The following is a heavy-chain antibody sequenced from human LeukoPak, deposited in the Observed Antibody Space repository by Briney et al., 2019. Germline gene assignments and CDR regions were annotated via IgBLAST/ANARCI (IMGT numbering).Heavy chain of an antibody. Sequence: GGSLRLSCRASGFTFSDYYMSWIRQAPGKGLEWTSYISRSGSAIYYADSVKGRFTISRDNAKNLLYLQMNSLRAEDTAVYYCARVSEWSGDPYYFNSWGRGTLVTVSS. CDR1: GFTFSDYY. J-gene: IGHJ4*02. CDR3: ARVSEWSGDPYYFNS. V-gene: IGHV3-11*04. D-gene: IGHD7-27*01. CDR2: ISRSGSAI.